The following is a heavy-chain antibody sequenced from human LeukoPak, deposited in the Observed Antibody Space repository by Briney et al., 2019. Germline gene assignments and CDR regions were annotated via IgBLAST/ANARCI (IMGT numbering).Heavy chain of an antibody. Sequence: GSLRLSCVASGFPFSNYWMSWVRQAPGKGPEWLASIKQDGSETFYVDSVKGRFTITKDNTKKSLYLLMSSLRAEDTAVYYCAREDHSKYEFWGQGTLVTVSP. CDR3: AREDHSKYEF. CDR1: GFPFSNYW. V-gene: IGHV3-7*01. CDR2: IKQDGSET. J-gene: IGHJ4*02. D-gene: IGHD4-11*01.